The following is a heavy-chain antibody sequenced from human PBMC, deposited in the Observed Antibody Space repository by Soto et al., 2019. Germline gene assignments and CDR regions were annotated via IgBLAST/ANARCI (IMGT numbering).Heavy chain of an antibody. CDR2: ISGSGVTT. Sequence: GGSLRLSCASSVFTFSIYGMNWVRQAPGKGLEWVSVISGSGVTTYYADSVNGRFTISRDNSKNTLFLQMNSLRADDTAVYYCAKTKQWLVKDYHFGMDVWGQGTPVTVSS. D-gene: IGHD6-19*01. V-gene: IGHV3-23*01. CDR1: VFTFSIYG. J-gene: IGHJ6*01. CDR3: AKTKQWLVKDYHFGMDV.